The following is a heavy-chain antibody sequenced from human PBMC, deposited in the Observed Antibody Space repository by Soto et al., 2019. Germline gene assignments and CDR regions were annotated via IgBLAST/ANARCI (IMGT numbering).Heavy chain of an antibody. V-gene: IGHV4-59*12. Sequence: SETLSLTCTVSGGSISSYYWSWIRQPPGKGLEWIGYIYYSGSTNYNPSLKSRVTISVDTSKNQFSLKLHSVTAADTAVYYCARNLFDSRGYPPEVWGQGILVTVSS. J-gene: IGHJ4*02. CDR1: GGSISSYY. CDR2: IYYSGST. D-gene: IGHD3-22*01. CDR3: ARNLFDSRGYPPEV.